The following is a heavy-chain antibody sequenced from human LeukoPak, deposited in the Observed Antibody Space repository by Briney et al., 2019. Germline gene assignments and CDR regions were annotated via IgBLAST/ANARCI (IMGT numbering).Heavy chain of an antibody. V-gene: IGHV3-23*01. CDR1: GFTFSSYA. D-gene: IGHD2-15*01. CDR2: ISGSGGST. J-gene: IGHJ4*02. Sequence: GGSLRLSRAASGFTFSSYAMSWVRQAPGKGLEWVSAISGSGGSTYYADSVKGRFTISRDNSKNTLYLQMNSLRAEDTAVYYCAKDVVVVVAATVWGQGTLVTVSS. CDR3: AKDVVVVVAATV.